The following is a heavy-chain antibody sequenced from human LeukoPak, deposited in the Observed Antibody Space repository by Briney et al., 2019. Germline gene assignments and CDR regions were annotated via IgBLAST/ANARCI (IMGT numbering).Heavy chain of an antibody. CDR3: AKNYYDRRGLYSWVFDY. CDR1: GFTFSDYA. CDR2: IFAGGGAA. D-gene: IGHD3-22*01. V-gene: IGHV3-23*01. Sequence: GGSLRLSCPVSGFTFSDYAMTWVRQAPGKGLEWVSSIFAGGGAALYADSVRGRFTIFRDDSKSTLFLQMHSLRAEDTAIYYCAKNYYDRRGLYSWVFDYWGQGTLVTVSS. J-gene: IGHJ4*02.